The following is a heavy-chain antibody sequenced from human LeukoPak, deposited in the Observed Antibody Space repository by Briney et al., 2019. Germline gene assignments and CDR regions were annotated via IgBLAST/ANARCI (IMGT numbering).Heavy chain of an antibody. Sequence: ASVKVSCKXSGYTFTNYGISWVRQAPGQGLEWMGWISAYNGNTNYPQKYQGRVTMTTDTSTSTAYMELRSLRSDDTAVYYCARESRWFGELSMDVWGKGTTVTVSS. CDR2: ISAYNGNT. CDR3: ARESRWFGELSMDV. D-gene: IGHD3-10*01. CDR1: GYTFTNYG. V-gene: IGHV1-18*01. J-gene: IGHJ6*03.